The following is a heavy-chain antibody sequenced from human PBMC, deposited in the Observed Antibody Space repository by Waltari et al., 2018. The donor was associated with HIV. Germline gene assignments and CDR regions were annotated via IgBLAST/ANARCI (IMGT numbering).Heavy chain of an antibody. Sequence: EVPLMESGVGLVQSVGSLRVPCAASGFTSTNYSMSWVRQTPGKVLEWVAYIKDDGSEKYYMGSVKGRFTISRDNAKNSMFLQMNSLRAEDTAVYYCARIGTFPHNYAIDFWGQGTTVTVSS. CDR3: ARIGTFPHNYAIDF. V-gene: IGHV3-7*01. CDR2: IKDDGSEK. CDR1: GFTSTNYS. D-gene: IGHD1-26*01. J-gene: IGHJ6*02.